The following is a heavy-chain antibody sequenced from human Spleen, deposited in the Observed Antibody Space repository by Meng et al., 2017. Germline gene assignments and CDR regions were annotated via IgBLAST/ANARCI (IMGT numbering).Heavy chain of an antibody. V-gene: IGHV1-2*06. Sequence: QLRRGQSGASVKKPRASVQVSCKASGSTFTSYGISWVRQAPGQGLGWMGRIDPKSGDTHYAQRFQGRVTMTGDTSISPAYMELSGLRSDDTAMYYCARDEDISAAGKLFGDYWGQGTLVTVSS. CDR2: IDPKSGDT. CDR1: GSTFTSYG. J-gene: IGHJ4*02. CDR3: ARDEDISAAGKLFGDY. D-gene: IGHD6-25*01.